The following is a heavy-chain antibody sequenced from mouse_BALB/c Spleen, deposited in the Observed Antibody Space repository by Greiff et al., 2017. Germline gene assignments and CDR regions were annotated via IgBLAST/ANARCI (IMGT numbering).Heavy chain of an antibody. Sequence: LQQPGSELVRPGASVKLSCKASGYTFTSYWMHWVKQRHGQGLEWIGNIYPGSGSTNYDEKFKSKGTLTVDTSSSTAYMHLSSLTSEDSAVYYCTRSDYRYDEYYFDYWGQGTTLTVSS. CDR3: TRSDYRYDEYYFDY. D-gene: IGHD2-14*01. V-gene: IGHV1S22*01. CDR2: IYPGSGST. CDR1: GYTFTSYW. J-gene: IGHJ2*01.